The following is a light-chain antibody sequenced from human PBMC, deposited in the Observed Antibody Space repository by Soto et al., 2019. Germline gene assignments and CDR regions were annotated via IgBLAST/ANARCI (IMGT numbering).Light chain of an antibody. V-gene: IGLV2-14*01. CDR1: SSDVGGYNY. J-gene: IGLJ1*01. CDR2: EVS. Sequence: QSALTQPASVSGSPGQSITISCTGTSSDVGGYNYVSWYQQNPGKAPKLMIYEVSNRPSGVSNRFSGSKSGNTASLTISGLQAEDKADYYCSSYTSSSTLVFGTGTKVTVL. CDR3: SSYTSSSTLV.